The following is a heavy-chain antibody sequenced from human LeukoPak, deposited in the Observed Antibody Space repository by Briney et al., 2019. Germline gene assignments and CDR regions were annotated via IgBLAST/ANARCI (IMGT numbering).Heavy chain of an antibody. CDR2: IYHSGST. CDR3: ARALGYYDNSGYYPSVAFDI. D-gene: IGHD3-22*01. Sequence: SETLSLTCAVSGGSISSGGYSWSWIRQPPGKGLEWIGYIYHSGSTYYNPSLKSRVTISVDRSKNQFSLKLSSVTAADTAVYYCARALGYYDNSGYYPSVAFDIWGQGTMVTVSS. V-gene: IGHV4-30-2*01. CDR1: GGSISSGGYS. J-gene: IGHJ3*02.